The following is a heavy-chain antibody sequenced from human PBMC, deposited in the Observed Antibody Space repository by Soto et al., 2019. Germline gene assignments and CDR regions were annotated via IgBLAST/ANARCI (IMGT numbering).Heavy chain of an antibody. CDR3: AGGTGRRAGYYYYVMEV. Sequence: QVQLVQSGAEVKKPGSSVKVSCKASGGTFSSYTISWVRQAPGQGLEWMGRIIPILGIANYAQKFQGRVTITADKSTSTAYMELSSLRSEDTAVYYCAGGTGRRAGYYYYVMEVWGQVTTVSVCS. J-gene: IGHJ6*02. D-gene: IGHD1-1*01. CDR1: GGTFSSYT. V-gene: IGHV1-69*02. CDR2: IIPILGIA.